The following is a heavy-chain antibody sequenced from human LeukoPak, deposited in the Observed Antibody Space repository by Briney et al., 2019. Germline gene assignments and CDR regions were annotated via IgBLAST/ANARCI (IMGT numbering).Heavy chain of an antibody. Sequence: SETLSLTCTVSGGSISSYYWSWIWQPPGKGLEWIGYIYYSGSTNYNPSLKSRVTISVDTSKNQFSLKLSSVTAADTAVYYCASSTSYYDSSGYLADYWGQGTLVTVSS. CDR3: ASSTSYYDSSGYLADY. J-gene: IGHJ4*02. D-gene: IGHD3-22*01. CDR1: GGSISSYY. V-gene: IGHV4-59*08. CDR2: IYYSGST.